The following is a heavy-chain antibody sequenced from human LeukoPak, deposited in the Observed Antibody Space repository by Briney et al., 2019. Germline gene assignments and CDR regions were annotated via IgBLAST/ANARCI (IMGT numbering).Heavy chain of an antibody. CDR1: AGSTISFY. J-gene: IGHJ6*02. CDR3: ARGQGSGRTILYFYYGMDV. Sequence: PSETLSLTCTASAGSTISFYWIWFRRPAGKGREWIGRVITSGSTNYNTSLKSRVTMSVDTAKIQFSLNLSSVTAADTAVYYCARGQGSGRTILYFYYGMDVWGQGTTVTVSS. CDR2: VITSGST. V-gene: IGHV4-4*07. D-gene: IGHD3-10*01.